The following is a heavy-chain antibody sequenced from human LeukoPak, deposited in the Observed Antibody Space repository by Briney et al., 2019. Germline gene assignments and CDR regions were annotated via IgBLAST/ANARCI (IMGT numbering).Heavy chain of an antibody. CDR1: GFTVSSNY. CDR3: AKDYYYDSSGYYWAPGDY. CDR2: IYSGGST. V-gene: IGHV3-53*05. Sequence: GGSLRLSCAASGFTVSSNYMSWVRQAPGKGLEWVSVIYSGGSTYYADSVKGRFTISRDNAKNSLYLQMNSLRAEDTALYYCAKDYYYDSSGYYWAPGDYWGQGTLVTVSS. D-gene: IGHD3-22*01. J-gene: IGHJ4*02.